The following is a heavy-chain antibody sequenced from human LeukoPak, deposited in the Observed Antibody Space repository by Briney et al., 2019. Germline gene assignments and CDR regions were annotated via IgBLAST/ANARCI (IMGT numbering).Heavy chain of an antibody. Sequence: SQTLSLTCTVSGGSISSGGYYWSWIRQHPGKGLEWIGYIYYSGNTYYNPSLKSRVTISVDTSKNQFSLKLSSVTAADTAVHYCARVPYYYDSSGYSDFDYWGQGTLVTVSS. J-gene: IGHJ4*02. D-gene: IGHD3-22*01. CDR3: ARVPYYYDSSGYSDFDY. CDR2: IYYSGNT. CDR1: GGSISSGGYY. V-gene: IGHV4-31*03.